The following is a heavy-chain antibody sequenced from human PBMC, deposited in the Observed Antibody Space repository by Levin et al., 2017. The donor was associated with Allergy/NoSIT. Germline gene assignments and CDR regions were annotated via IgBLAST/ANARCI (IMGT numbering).Heavy chain of an antibody. D-gene: IGHD2-2*01. CDR3: ARGGCSSTSCLDY. Sequence: SCAASGFTFSNYWMHWVRQAPGKGLVWVSHINSDGSNTNYADSVKGRFTISRDNAKNTLYLQMNSLRAEDTAVYYCARGGCSSTSCLDYWGQGTLVTVSP. CDR2: INSDGSNT. CDR1: GFTFSNYW. V-gene: IGHV3-74*01. J-gene: IGHJ4*02.